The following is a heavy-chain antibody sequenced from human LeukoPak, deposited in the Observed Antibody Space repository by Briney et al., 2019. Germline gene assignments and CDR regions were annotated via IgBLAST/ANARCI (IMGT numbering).Heavy chain of an antibody. CDR3: ARDDKTYYYDSSGYYPYWY. V-gene: IGHV1-2*02. CDR1: GYTLTELS. D-gene: IGHD3-22*01. Sequence: ASVKVSCKVSGYTLTELSMHWVRQAPGQGLEWMGWINPNSGGTNYAQKFQGRVTMTRDTSISTAYMELSRLRSDDTAVYYCARDDKTYYYDSSGYYPYWYWGQGTLVTVSS. J-gene: IGHJ4*02. CDR2: INPNSGGT.